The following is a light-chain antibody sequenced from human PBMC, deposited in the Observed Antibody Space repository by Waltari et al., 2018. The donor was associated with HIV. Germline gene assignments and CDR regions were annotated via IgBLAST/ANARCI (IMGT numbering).Light chain of an antibody. Sequence: DTVMTQSPDALAVSLGERATINCKSSQSVLDTSKNKNYLAWYQQKPGQPPRVLLYWASTRESGVPDRFSGSGSATDFSLTISSLQAEDVAVYYCQQYLSTPLTFGGGTKVEIK. CDR2: WAS. V-gene: IGKV4-1*01. CDR1: QSVLDTSKNKNY. CDR3: QQYLSTPLT. J-gene: IGKJ4*01.